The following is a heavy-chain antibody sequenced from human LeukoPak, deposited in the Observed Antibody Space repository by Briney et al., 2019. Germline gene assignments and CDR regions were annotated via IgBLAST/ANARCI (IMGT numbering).Heavy chain of an antibody. J-gene: IGHJ4*02. CDR2: ISAYNGNT. Sequence: ASVKVSCKASGYTFTSYGISWVRQAPGQGLEGMGWISAYNGNTNYAQKLQGRVTMTTDTSTSTAYMELRSLRSDDTAVYYCARDRITFGGVIVPGRHDYWGQGTLVTVSS. CDR3: ARDRITFGGVIVPGRHDY. D-gene: IGHD3-16*02. CDR1: GYTFTSYG. V-gene: IGHV1-18*01.